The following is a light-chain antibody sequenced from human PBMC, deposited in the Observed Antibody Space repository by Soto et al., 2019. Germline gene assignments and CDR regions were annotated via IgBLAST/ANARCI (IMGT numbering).Light chain of an antibody. CDR1: SSDVGGYNY. J-gene: IGLJ1*01. CDR3: SSYGGNSNLV. Sequence: QSALTQPPSASGSLGQSVTISCTGTSSDVGGYNYVSWYQQHPGKAPKLMIYDVTTRPSGVPDRFSGSKSGNTASLTVSGLQADDEADYYCSSYGGNSNLVFGTGPKVTVL. V-gene: IGLV2-8*01. CDR2: DVT.